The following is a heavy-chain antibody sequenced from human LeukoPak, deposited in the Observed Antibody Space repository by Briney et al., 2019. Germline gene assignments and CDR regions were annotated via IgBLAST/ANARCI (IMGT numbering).Heavy chain of an antibody. D-gene: IGHD1-26*01. CDR2: IKSKTDGETT. V-gene: IGHV3-15*01. CDR1: GFTFSNAW. Sequence: PGGSLRLSCAASGFTFSNAWMYWVRQAPGKGLEWVGRIKSKTDGETTDYAAPVKGRFTISSDDSKNTLYLQMNSLKTEDTALYYCSTKEWDLRGIPIEYWGQGTLVTVSS. J-gene: IGHJ4*02. CDR3: STKEWDLRGIPIEY.